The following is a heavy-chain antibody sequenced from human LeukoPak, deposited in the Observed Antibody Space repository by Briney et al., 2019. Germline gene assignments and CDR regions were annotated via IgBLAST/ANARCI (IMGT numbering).Heavy chain of an antibody. Sequence: GGSLRLSCAASGFTFSSYAVYWVRQAPGKGLEWVSSNSGGSTYYADSVKGRFTISRDNSKNTLDLQMNSLRDEDTAVYYCARVLHYYDSSGYSGGLFDYWGQGTLVTVSS. CDR3: ARVLHYYDSSGYSGGLFDY. J-gene: IGHJ4*02. D-gene: IGHD3-22*01. V-gene: IGHV3-23*01. CDR2: NSGGST. CDR1: GFTFSSYA.